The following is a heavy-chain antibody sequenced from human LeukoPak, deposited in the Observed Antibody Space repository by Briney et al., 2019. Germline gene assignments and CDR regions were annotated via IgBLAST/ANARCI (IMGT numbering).Heavy chain of an antibody. V-gene: IGHV4-30-4*08. CDR1: GGSMSSGDYY. J-gene: IGHJ4*02. D-gene: IGHD6-6*01. CDR2: TYNSGSP. CDR3: ARRVIAARPSSFDY. Sequence: SETLSLTCTVSGGSMSSGDYYYTWIRQPPGTGLEWIGFTYNSGSPYYNPSLKSRVTISVDTSKNQFSLKLSSVTAADTAVYYCARRVIAARPSSFDYWGQGTLVTVSS.